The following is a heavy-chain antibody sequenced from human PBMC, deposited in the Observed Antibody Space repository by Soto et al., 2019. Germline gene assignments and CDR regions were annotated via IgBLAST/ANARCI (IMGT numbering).Heavy chain of an antibody. CDR3: AFYHSGSLLGTFDY. CDR2: ISYDGSNK. CDR1: GFTFSSYA. V-gene: IGHV3-30-3*01. D-gene: IGHD1-26*01. J-gene: IGHJ4*02. Sequence: PGGSLRLSCAASGFTFSSYAMHWVRQAPGKGLEWVAVISYDGSNKYYADSVKGRFTISRDNSKNTLYLQMNSLRAEDTAVYYCAFYHSGSLLGTFDYCGQGTLVSV.